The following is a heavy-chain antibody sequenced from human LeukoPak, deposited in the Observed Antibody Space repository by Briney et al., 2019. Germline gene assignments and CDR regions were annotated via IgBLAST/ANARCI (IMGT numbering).Heavy chain of an antibody. D-gene: IGHD3-22*01. V-gene: IGHV3-7*01. CDR3: ARDYYDSSGYPNYYYYYYMDV. CDR2: IKQDGSDK. CDR1: GFTFSSYA. J-gene: IGHJ6*03. Sequence: PGRSLRLSCAASGFTFSSYAMSWVRQAPGKGLEWVANIKQDGSDKFYVDSVNGRFTISRDNAKNSLYLQMNSLRAEDTAVYYCARDYYDSSGYPNYYYYYYMDVWGKGTTVTVSS.